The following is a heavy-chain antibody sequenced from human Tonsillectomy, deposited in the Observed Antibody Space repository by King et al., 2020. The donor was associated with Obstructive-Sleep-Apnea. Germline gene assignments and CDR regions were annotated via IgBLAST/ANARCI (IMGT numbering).Heavy chain of an antibody. CDR3: ARAGGYSYGPHFDY. Sequence: QLQESGPGLVKPSQTLSLTCTVSGASISSGHYYWSWIRQPPGKGLEWIGYIYNSGSTYYNPSLKSRVTISVDTFKNQFSLKLSSMTAADTAGHYCARAGGYSYGPHFDYWGQGTLVTVSS. J-gene: IGHJ4*02. D-gene: IGHD5-18*01. V-gene: IGHV4-30-4*01. CDR2: IYNSGST. CDR1: GASISSGHYY.